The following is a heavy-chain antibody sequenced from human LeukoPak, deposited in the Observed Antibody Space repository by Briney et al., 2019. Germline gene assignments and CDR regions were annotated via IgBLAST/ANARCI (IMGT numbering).Heavy chain of an antibody. V-gene: IGHV3-21*01. Sequence: GGSLRLSCAASGFTFSSYSMNWVRQAPGKGLEWVSSISSSSSYIYYADSVKGRFTISRDNAKNSLYLQMNSLRAEDTAVYYCARDPDIVATKDYWGQGTLVTVSS. CDR1: GFTFSSYS. D-gene: IGHD5-12*01. CDR3: ARDPDIVATKDY. CDR2: ISSSSSYI. J-gene: IGHJ4*02.